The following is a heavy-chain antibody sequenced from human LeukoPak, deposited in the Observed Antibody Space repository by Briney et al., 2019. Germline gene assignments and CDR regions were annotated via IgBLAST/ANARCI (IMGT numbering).Heavy chain of an antibody. CDR1: GGSISSGDYY. Sequence: SETLSLTCTVSGGSISSGDYYWSWIRQPPGKGLEWIGYIYYSGSTYYNPSLKSRVTISVDTSKNQLSLKLSSVTAADTAVYYCARVEAAGTGGVDPWGQGTLVTVSS. V-gene: IGHV4-30-4*01. J-gene: IGHJ5*02. D-gene: IGHD6-13*01. CDR2: IYYSGST. CDR3: ARVEAAGTGGVDP.